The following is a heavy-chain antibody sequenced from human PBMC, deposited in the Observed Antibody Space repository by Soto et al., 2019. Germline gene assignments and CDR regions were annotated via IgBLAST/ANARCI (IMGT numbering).Heavy chain of an antibody. J-gene: IGHJ6*02. CDR3: ARVSVVPAAMRIYYYYGMDV. D-gene: IGHD2-2*01. CDR2: IYYSGST. CDR1: GGSISSGGYY. Sequence: QVQLQESGPGLVKPSQTLFLTCTVSGGSISSGGYYWSWIRQHPGKGLEWIGYIYYSGSTYYNPSLKSRVTISVDTSKNQFSLKLSSVTAADTAVYYCARVSVVPAAMRIYYYYGMDVWGQGTTVTVSS. V-gene: IGHV4-31*03.